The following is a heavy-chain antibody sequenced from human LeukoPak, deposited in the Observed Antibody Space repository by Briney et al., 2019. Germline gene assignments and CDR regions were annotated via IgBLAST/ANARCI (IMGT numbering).Heavy chain of an antibody. Sequence: GASVKVSCKAPGYTFTSYYIYWVRQAPGQGLEWMGLINPGGGNTNYAQKFQGRVTMTRDMSTSTVYMGLSSLTSEDTAVYYCARGQRPIRVVTSELFDYWGQGTLVTVSS. CDR2: INPGGGNT. CDR1: GYTFTSYY. J-gene: IGHJ4*02. CDR3: ARGQRPIRVVTSELFDY. D-gene: IGHD3-3*01. V-gene: IGHV1-46*01.